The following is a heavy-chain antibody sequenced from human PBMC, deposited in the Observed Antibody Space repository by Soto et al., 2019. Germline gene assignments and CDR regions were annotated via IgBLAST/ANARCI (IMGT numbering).Heavy chain of an antibody. Sequence: GASVKVSCKASGYTFTSYGISWVRQAPGQGLEWMGWISAYNGNTNYAQKLQGRVTMTTDTSTSTAYMELRSLRSDDTAVYYCARDFMVVTTRIAAAGTPGYWGQGTLVTVSS. J-gene: IGHJ4*02. CDR3: ARDFMVVTTRIAAAGTPGY. CDR2: ISAYNGNT. V-gene: IGHV1-18*04. CDR1: GYTFTSYG. D-gene: IGHD6-13*01.